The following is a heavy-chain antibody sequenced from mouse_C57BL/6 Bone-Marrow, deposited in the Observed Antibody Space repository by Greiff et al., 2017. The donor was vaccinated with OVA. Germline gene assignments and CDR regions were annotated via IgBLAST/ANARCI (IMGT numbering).Heavy chain of an antibody. V-gene: IGHV1-5*01. Sequence: EVQLQESGTVLVRPGASVKMSCKTSGYTFTSYWMHWVKQRPGQGLEWIGAIYPGNSDTSYNQKFKGQAKLTAVTSASTAYLELSSLTNEDSAVYDCTWFAYWGQGTLVTVSA. J-gene: IGHJ3*01. CDR2: IYPGNSDT. CDR3: TWFAY. CDR1: GYTFTSYW.